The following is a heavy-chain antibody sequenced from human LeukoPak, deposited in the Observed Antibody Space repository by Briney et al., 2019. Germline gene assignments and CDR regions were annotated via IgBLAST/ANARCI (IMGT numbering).Heavy chain of an antibody. V-gene: IGHV3-49*04. J-gene: IGHJ4*02. Sequence: GGSLRLSCTASGFTFGDYAMSWVRQAPGKGLEWVGFIRSKAYGGTTEYAASVKGRFTISSDDSKSIAYLQMNSLKTEDTAVYYCTRASGGYFDWPLVYWGQGTLVTVSS. CDR2: IRSKAYGGTT. CDR3: TRASGGYFDWPLVY. D-gene: IGHD3-9*01. CDR1: GFTFGDYA.